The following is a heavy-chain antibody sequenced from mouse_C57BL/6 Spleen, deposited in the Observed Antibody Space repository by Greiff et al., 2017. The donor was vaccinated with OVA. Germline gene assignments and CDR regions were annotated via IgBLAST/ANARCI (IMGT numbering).Heavy chain of an antibody. CDR3: ARSLRSLYYFDY. J-gene: IGHJ2*01. CDR1: GFSLTSYG. V-gene: IGHV2-2*01. Sequence: VQLKESGPGLVQPSQSLSITCTVSGFSLTSYGVHWVRQSPGKGLEWLGVIWSGGSTDYNAAFISSLSISKDTSRSQVFLKMNSLQAEDTAIYYGARSLRSLYYFDYWGQGTTLTVSS. D-gene: IGHD1-1*01. CDR2: IWSGGST.